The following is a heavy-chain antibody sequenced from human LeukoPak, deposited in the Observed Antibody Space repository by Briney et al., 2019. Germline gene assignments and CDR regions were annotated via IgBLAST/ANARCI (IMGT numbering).Heavy chain of an antibody. J-gene: IGHJ6*04. V-gene: IGHV6-1*01. CDR2: TYYRSKRYN. CDR1: GDTFSSNTTA. Sequence: SQTLSPTCAISGDTFSSNTTAWNWIRQSQWSGLEWRVSTYYRSKRYNHNSVSVKSRITINPDTSKNHLSLQLNSVTPEDTAVYYCARGLKNYYYYGMDVWGKGTTVTVSS. CDR3: ARGLKNYYYYGMDV.